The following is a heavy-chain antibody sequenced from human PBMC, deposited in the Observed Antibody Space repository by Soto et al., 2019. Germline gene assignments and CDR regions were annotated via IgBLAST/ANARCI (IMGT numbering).Heavy chain of an antibody. CDR1: GYSFSSYW. D-gene: IGHD2-15*01. J-gene: IGHJ5*02. Sequence: GAALTISCKGFGYSFSSYWIGWVRQMPGKGLEWMGIIYPGDSDTRYSPSFQGQVTISADKSISTAYLQWSSLKASDTAMYYCARGLLGGSCPQNWFDPWGKGTLVTVSS. V-gene: IGHV5-51*01. CDR2: IYPGDSDT. CDR3: ARGLLGGSCPQNWFDP.